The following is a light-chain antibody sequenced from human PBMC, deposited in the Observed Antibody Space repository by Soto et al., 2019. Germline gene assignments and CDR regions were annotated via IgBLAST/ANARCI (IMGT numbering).Light chain of an antibody. Sequence: ELVMTQSPATLSVSPGERATLSCRASRTLGSNVAWYQQKPGQAPRLLIYDASTTASGAPARFSGGGSGTEFTLIISSLQSEDCAIYYCQHYNTWPLSFGGGTKVEI. CDR1: RTLGSN. V-gene: IGKV3-15*01. CDR3: QHYNTWPLS. CDR2: DAS. J-gene: IGKJ4*01.